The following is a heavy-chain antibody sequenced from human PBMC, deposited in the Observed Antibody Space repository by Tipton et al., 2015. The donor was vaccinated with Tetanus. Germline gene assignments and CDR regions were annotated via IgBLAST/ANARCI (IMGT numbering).Heavy chain of an antibody. CDR3: ARLQGATTVG. CDR2: IYYRGST. Sequence: TLSLTCTVSGGSISSYYWSWIRQPPGKGLEWIGSIYYRGSTYYNPSLKSRVTISVDTSKNQFSLKLSSVTAADTAVYYCARLQGATTVGWGQGTMVTVSS. J-gene: IGHJ3*01. V-gene: IGHV4-59*05. CDR1: GGSISSYY. D-gene: IGHD1-26*01.